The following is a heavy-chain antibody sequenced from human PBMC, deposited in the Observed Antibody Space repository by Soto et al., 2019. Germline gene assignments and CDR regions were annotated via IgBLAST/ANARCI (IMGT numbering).Heavy chain of an antibody. Sequence: SETLSLTCAVYGGSFSGYYWSWIRQPPGKGLEWIGEINHSGSTNYNPSLKSRVTISVDTSKNQFSLKLSSVTAADTAVYYCERGGYYYGSGRNKNYGMDVWGQGTTVTVSS. V-gene: IGHV4-34*01. CDR3: ERGGYYYGSGRNKNYGMDV. CDR2: INHSGST. J-gene: IGHJ6*02. CDR1: GGSFSGYY. D-gene: IGHD3-10*01.